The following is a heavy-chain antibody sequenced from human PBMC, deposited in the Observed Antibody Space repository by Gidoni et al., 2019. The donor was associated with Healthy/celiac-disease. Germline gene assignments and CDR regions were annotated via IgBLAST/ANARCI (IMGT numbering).Heavy chain of an antibody. CDR2: IYYSGST. Sequence: QLQLQESGPGLVKPSETLSLTSTVPGGSISSSSYYWRWIRQPPGKGLEWIGSIYYSGSTYYNPSLKSRVTISVDTSKNQFSLKLSSVTAADTAVYYCARHYDFWSGYYTGSYYYGMDVWGQGTTVTVSS. V-gene: IGHV4-39*01. J-gene: IGHJ6*02. CDR1: GGSISSSSYY. CDR3: ARHYDFWSGYYTGSYYYGMDV. D-gene: IGHD3-3*01.